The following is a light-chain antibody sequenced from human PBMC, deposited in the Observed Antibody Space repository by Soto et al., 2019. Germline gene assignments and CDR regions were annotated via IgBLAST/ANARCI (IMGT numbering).Light chain of an antibody. CDR1: QSVSSN. J-gene: IGKJ1*01. CDR2: GAS. V-gene: IGKV3-15*01. Sequence: EIVMTQSPATLSVSPGERATLSCRASQSVSSNLAWYQQKPGQAPRLLIYGASTRATGIPARFSCSGSGTEFTLTISSLQSEDVAVYYCQQYNNWPLWTFGQGTKVEIK. CDR3: QQYNNWPLWT.